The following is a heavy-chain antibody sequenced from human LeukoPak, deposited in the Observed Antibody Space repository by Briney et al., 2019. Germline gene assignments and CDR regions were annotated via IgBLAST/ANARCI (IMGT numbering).Heavy chain of an antibody. CDR1: GFTVSSNY. J-gene: IGHJ6*02. D-gene: IGHD1-26*01. CDR2: IYSGGST. V-gene: IGHV3-53*01. CDR3: VKDRGGSPFYGMDV. Sequence: SGGSLRLSCAASGFTVSSNYMSWVRQAPGKGLEWVSVIYSGGSTYYADSVKGRFTVSRDNSRNTLYLPMNSLRAEDTAVYYCVKDRGGSPFYGMDVWGQGATVTVSS.